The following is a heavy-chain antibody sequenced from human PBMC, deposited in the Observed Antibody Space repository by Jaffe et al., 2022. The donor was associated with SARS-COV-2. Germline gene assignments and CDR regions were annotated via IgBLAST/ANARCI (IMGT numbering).Heavy chain of an antibody. D-gene: IGHD2-2*01. CDR3: ARAPTHCSSTSCRKKYYYYYGMDV. J-gene: IGHJ6*02. CDR1: GFTFSSYG. CDR2: IWYDGSNK. V-gene: IGHV3-33*01. Sequence: QVQLVESGGGVVQPGRSLRLSCAASGFTFSSYGMHWVRQAPGKGLEWVAVIWYDGSNKYYADSVKGRFTISRDNSKNTLYLQMNSLRAEDTAVYYCARAPTHCSSTSCRKKYYYYYGMDVWGQGTTVTVSS.